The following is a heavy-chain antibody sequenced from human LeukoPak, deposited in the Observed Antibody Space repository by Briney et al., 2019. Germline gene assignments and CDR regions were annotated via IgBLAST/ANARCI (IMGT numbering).Heavy chain of an antibody. CDR3: ARDVGYCTNGVCYTADYYYGMDV. CDR1: GYTFTSYY. Sequence: ASVKVSCEASGYTFTSYYMHWVRQAPGQGLEWMGIINPSGGSTSYAQKFQGRVTMTRDTSTSTVYMELSSLRSEDTAVYYCARDVGYCTNGVCYTADYYYGMDVWGQGTTVTVSS. D-gene: IGHD2-8*01. J-gene: IGHJ6*02. V-gene: IGHV1-46*01. CDR2: INPSGGST.